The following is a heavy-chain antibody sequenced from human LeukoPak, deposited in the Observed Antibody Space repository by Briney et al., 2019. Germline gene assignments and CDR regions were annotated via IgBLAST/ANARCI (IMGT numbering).Heavy chain of an antibody. V-gene: IGHV3-15*01. J-gene: IGHJ4*02. CDR3: TSFTIFGV. D-gene: IGHD3-3*01. CDR1: GFSFNNAW. Sequence: GGSLRLSCEASGFSFNNAWMTWVRQAPGKGLEWVGRIKSKTDGGTTDYAAPVKGRFTISRDDSKNTLYLHMNSLKAEDTAVYYCTSFTIFGVWGQGTLVTVSS. CDR2: IKSKTDGGTT.